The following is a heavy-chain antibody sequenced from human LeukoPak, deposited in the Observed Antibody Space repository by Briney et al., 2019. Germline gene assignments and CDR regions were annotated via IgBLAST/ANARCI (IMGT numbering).Heavy chain of an antibody. Sequence: GGSLRLSCAASGVTFSRYSMNWVRQAPGKGLEWVGRIKSKTDGGTKDYAAPVKGRFTISRDDSKNTLYLQRNSLKTEDTAVYYCATDGIAAALTTDYWGQGTLVTVSS. CDR3: ATDGIAAALTTDY. D-gene: IGHD6-13*01. CDR2: IKSKTDGGTK. V-gene: IGHV3-15*01. J-gene: IGHJ4*02. CDR1: GVTFSRYS.